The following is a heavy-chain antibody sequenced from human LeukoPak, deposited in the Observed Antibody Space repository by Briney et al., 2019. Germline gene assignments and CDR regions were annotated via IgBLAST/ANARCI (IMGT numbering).Heavy chain of an antibody. D-gene: IGHD3-22*01. CDR1: GFTFSDYY. Sequence: GGSLRLSCAASGFTFSDYYMSWIRQAPGKGLEWVSYISSSGSTIYYADSVKGRFTISRDNAKNPLYLQMNSLRAEDTAVYYCARRGDSSGYYYEYNWFDPWGQGTLVTVSS. J-gene: IGHJ5*02. CDR3: ARRGDSSGYYYEYNWFDP. V-gene: IGHV3-11*01. CDR2: ISSSGSTI.